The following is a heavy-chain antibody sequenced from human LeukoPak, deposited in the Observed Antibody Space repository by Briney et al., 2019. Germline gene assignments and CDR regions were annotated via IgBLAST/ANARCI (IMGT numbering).Heavy chain of an antibody. CDR2: ISGSGGSK. V-gene: IGHV3-23*01. CDR3: AKGSLDYITIFGVVTLPKYYFDY. D-gene: IGHD3-3*01. J-gene: IGHJ4*02. Sequence: PGGSLRLSCAASGFTFSSYAMSWVRQAPGKGLEGVSAISGSGGSKYYADSVKGRFTISRDNSKNTLYLQMNSLRAEDTAVYYCAKGSLDYITIFGVVTLPKYYFDYWGQGTLVTVSS. CDR1: GFTFSSYA.